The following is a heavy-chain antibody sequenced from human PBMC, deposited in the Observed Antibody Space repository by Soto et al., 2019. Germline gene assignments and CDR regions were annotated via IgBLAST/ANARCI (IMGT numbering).Heavy chain of an antibody. Sequence: GGSLRLSCAASGFTFSSYGMHWVRQAPGKGLEWVAVIWYDGSNKYYADSVKGRFTISRDNSKNTLYLQMNSLRAEDTAVYYCARDHSSSWYEGDFDYWGQGTLVTVSS. CDR3: ARDHSSSWYEGDFDY. J-gene: IGHJ4*02. CDR1: GFTFSSYG. D-gene: IGHD6-13*01. V-gene: IGHV3-33*01. CDR2: IWYDGSNK.